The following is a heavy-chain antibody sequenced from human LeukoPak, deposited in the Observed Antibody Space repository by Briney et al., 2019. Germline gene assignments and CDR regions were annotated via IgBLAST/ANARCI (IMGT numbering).Heavy chain of an antibody. CDR3: ARDSGNLSDDAFDI. CDR2: IYYSGST. J-gene: IGHJ3*02. D-gene: IGHD1-14*01. Sequence: PSETLSLTCTVSGGSISSYYWSWIRQPPRKGLEWIGYIYYSGSTNYNPSLKSRVTISVDTSKNQFSLKLSSVTAADTAVYYCARDSGNLSDDAFDIWGQGTMVTVSS. V-gene: IGHV4-59*01. CDR1: GGSISSYY.